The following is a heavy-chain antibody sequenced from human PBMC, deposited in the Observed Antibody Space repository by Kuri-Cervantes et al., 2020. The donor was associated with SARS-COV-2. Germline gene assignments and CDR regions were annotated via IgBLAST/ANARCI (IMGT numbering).Heavy chain of an antibody. J-gene: IGHJ4*02. CDR1: GGTFSSSA. Sequence: SVKVSCKASGGTFSSSAISWVRQAPGQGLEWMGRIIPILGTANYAQKFQGRVTITADKSTSTAYMELSSLRSEDTAVYYCARDSSVAVWGQGTLVTVSS. CDR3: ARDSSVAV. CDR2: IIPILGTA. V-gene: IGHV1-69*04. D-gene: IGHD6-19*01.